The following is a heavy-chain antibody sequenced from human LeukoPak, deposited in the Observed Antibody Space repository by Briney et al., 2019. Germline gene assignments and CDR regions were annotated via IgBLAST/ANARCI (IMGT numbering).Heavy chain of an antibody. CDR1: GFTFSSYS. CDR3: ARGTFTPGP. CDR2: ISSSSSTI. V-gene: IGHV3-48*01. Sequence: GGSLRLSCAASGFTFSSYSMNWVRQAPGKGLEWLSHISSSSSTIYYADSVKGRFTISRDNAKNSLYLQMNSLRAEDTAVYYCARGTFTPGPWGQGTLVTVSS. J-gene: IGHJ5*02.